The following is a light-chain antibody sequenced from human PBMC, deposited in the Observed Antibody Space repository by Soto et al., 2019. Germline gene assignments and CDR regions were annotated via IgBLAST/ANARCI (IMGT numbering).Light chain of an antibody. CDR1: QSVSTNF. Sequence: EIVLTQSPGTLSLSPGEGDTLSCRASQSVSTNFFAWYQQKPGQAPRLLIYGASTRATGIPDRLSGSGSGTDFAHTVSRQEPEYLAVYYCQQYGRTSWTFGEGPKVEIK. CDR2: GAS. V-gene: IGKV3-20*01. J-gene: IGKJ1*01. CDR3: QQYGRTSWT.